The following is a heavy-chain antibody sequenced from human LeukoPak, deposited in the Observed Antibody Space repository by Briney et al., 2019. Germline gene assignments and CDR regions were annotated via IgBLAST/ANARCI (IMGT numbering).Heavy chain of an antibody. CDR1: GFTFSSYS. CDR2: ISSSSSYI. CDR3: ARDQNYGGYVEYFDY. V-gene: IGHV3-21*01. Sequence: GGSLRLSCAASGFTFSSYSMTWVRQAPGKGLEWVSSISSSSSYIYYADSVKGRFTISRDNAKNSLYLQMNSLRAEDTAVYYCARDQNYGGYVEYFDYWGQGTLVTVSS. J-gene: IGHJ4*02. D-gene: IGHD5-12*01.